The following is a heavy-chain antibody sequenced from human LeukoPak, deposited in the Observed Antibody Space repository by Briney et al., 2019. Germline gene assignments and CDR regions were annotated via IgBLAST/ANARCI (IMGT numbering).Heavy chain of an antibody. CDR1: GFTFSSYS. V-gene: IGHV3-21*01. D-gene: IGHD2-2*01. CDR3: ARDLQSSSSTPAGFDP. CDR2: ISSGSSYI. J-gene: IGHJ5*02. Sequence: PGGSLRLSCAASGFTFSSYSMNWVRQAPGKGLEWVSSISSGSSYIYYADSVKGRFTISRDNAKNSLYLQMNSLRAEDTAVYYCARDLQSSSSTPAGFDPWGQGTLVTVSS.